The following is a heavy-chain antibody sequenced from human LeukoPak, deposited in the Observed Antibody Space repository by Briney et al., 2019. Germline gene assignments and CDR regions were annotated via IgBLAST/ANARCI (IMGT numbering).Heavy chain of an antibody. J-gene: IGHJ5*02. CDR2: INSDGSSA. D-gene: IGHD6-13*01. CDR3: ASRAAAGINWFDP. V-gene: IGHV3-74*01. Sequence: GGSLRLSCGASGFTFSSYWMHWVRQAPGKGLVWVARINSDGSSANYADSVKGRFTISRDNAKNTLYLQRNSLRAEDTTVYYCASRAAAGINWFDPWGQGTLVTVSS. CDR1: GFTFSSYW.